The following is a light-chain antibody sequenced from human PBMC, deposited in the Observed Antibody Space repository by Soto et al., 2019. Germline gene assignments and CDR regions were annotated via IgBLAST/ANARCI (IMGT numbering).Light chain of an antibody. Sequence: EFVLTQSPGTLSLSPGERPTLSCSASQSVSSNYITWYQQKPRQAXXLLIYDASNRATGIPARFSGSGCGTEFTLTTSRMETEDFLAYYCQQYGSSRGITFGQGTRLEIK. CDR1: QSVSSNY. CDR2: DAS. J-gene: IGKJ5*01. V-gene: IGKV3-20*01. CDR3: QQYGSSRGIT.